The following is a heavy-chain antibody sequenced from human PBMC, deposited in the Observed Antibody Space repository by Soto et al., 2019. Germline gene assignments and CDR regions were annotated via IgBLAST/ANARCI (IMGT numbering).Heavy chain of an antibody. V-gene: IGHV4-30-4*01. CDR2: IYYSGST. CDR1: GGSISSGDYY. CDR3: ARYLERLWLSWGPHRWFDP. D-gene: IGHD5-18*01. Sequence: SETLSLTCTVSGGSISSGDYYWSWIRQPPGKGLKWIGYIYYSGSTYYNPSLKSRVTISVDTSKNQFSLKLSSVTAADTAVYYCARYLERLWLSWGPHRWFDPWGQGTLVTVSS. J-gene: IGHJ5*02.